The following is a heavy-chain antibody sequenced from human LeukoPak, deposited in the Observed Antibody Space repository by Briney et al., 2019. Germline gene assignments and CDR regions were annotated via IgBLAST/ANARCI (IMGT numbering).Heavy chain of an antibody. CDR2: IYTSGST. CDR3: ARDLTDYGDYRGAFDI. CDR1: GGSISSGSYY. Sequence: SQTLSLTCTVSGGSISSGSYYWSWIRQPAGKGLEWIGRIYTSGSTNYNPSLKSRVTISVDTSKNQFSLKLSSVTAADTAVYYCARDLTDYGDYRGAFDIWGQGTMVTVSS. V-gene: IGHV4-61*02. D-gene: IGHD4-17*01. J-gene: IGHJ3*02.